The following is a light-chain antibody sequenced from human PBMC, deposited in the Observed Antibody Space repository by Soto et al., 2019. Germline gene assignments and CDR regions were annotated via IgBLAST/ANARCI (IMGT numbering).Light chain of an antibody. J-gene: IGLJ2*01. Sequence: SVLTQPASVSGSPGQSITISCTGTSSDVGSYNLVSWYQQHPGKAPKLMIYEGSKRPSGVSNRFSGSKSGNTASLTISGLQAEDEADYYCCSYAGSIVVFGGGTKVTVL. V-gene: IGLV2-23*01. CDR2: EGS. CDR3: CSYAGSIVV. CDR1: SSDVGSYNL.